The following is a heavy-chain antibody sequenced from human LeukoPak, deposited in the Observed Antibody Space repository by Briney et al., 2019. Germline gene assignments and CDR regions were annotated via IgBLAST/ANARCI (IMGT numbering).Heavy chain of an antibody. D-gene: IGHD1-26*01. V-gene: IGHV3-23*01. CDR1: GFSFSSYT. J-gene: IGHJ6*03. CDR3: AKSNIVGATRRYYYYMDV. Sequence: GGSLRLSCAASGFSFSSYTMCWVRQAPGEGLEWVSAIIGSGGSTYYAQSVKGRVTISRDNSKNTLYLQMNSLRAEDTAVYYCAKSNIVGATRRYYYYMDVWGKGTTVTVSS. CDR2: IIGSGGST.